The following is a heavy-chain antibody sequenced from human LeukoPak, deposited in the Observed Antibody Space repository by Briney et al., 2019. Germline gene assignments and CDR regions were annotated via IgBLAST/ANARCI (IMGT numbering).Heavy chain of an antibody. Sequence: GGSLRLSCAASGFPFSRYSMNWVRQAPGEGPEWVSSISSSSSNKDYVDSVKGRFTVSRDNAKNSLYLQMNSLRAEDTAVYYCAKGADGGYSSGWYADYWGQGTLVTVSS. V-gene: IGHV3-21*01. J-gene: IGHJ4*02. CDR1: GFPFSRYS. CDR3: AKGADGGYSSGWYADY. D-gene: IGHD6-19*01. CDR2: ISSSSSNK.